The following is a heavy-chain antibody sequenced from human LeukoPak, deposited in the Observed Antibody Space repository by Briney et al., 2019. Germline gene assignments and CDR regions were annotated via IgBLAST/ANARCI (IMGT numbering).Heavy chain of an antibody. CDR3: ARARSSYGYGDAFDI. V-gene: IGHV3-30*02. J-gene: IGHJ3*02. CDR2: IRYDGSNK. CDR1: GFTFSNYC. Sequence: GGSLRLSCAASGFTFSNYCMNWVRQAPGKGLEWVAFIRYDGSNKYYADSVKGRFTISRDNSKNTLYLQMNSLRAEDTAVYYCARARSSYGYGDAFDIWGQGTMVTVSS. D-gene: IGHD5-18*01.